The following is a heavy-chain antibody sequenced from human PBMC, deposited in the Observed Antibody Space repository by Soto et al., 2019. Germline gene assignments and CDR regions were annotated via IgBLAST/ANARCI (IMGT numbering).Heavy chain of an antibody. CDR3: ARANVRRIAARYYYYYGMDV. CDR2: INHSGST. J-gene: IGHJ6*02. D-gene: IGHD6-6*01. V-gene: IGHV4-34*01. Sequence: QVQLQQWGAGLLKPSETLSLTCAVYGGSFSGYYWSWIRQPPGKGLEWIGEINHSGSTNYNPSLKSRVTTSVDTSKNQFSLKLSAVTAADTAVYYCARANVRRIAARYYYYYGMDVWGQGTTVTVSS. CDR1: GGSFSGYY.